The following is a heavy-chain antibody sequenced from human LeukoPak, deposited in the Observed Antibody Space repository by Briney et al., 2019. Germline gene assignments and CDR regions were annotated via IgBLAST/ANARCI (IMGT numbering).Heavy chain of an antibody. D-gene: IGHD3-22*01. V-gene: IGHV3-30-3*01. J-gene: IGHJ4*02. Sequence: GRSLRLSCAASGFTFSSYAMHWVRQAPGKGLEWVAVISYDGSNKYYADSVKGRFTISRDNSKNTLYLQMNSLRAEDTAVYYCARDKIGSGYLDYWGQGTLVTVSS. CDR2: ISYDGSNK. CDR1: GFTFSSYA. CDR3: ARDKIGSGYLDY.